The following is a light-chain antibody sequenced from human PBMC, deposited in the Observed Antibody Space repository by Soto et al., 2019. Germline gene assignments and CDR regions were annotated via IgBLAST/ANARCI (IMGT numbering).Light chain of an antibody. CDR2: DVS. CDR3: SSYTSSSTLEV. J-gene: IGLJ1*01. CDR1: SSDVGGYNY. Sequence: HSALTQPASVSGSPGQSITISCTGTSSDVGGYNYVSWYQQHPGKAPKLMIYDVSNRPSGVSNRFSGSKSGNTASLTISGLQVEDGADYYCSSYTSSSTLEVFGTGTKVT. V-gene: IGLV2-14*01.